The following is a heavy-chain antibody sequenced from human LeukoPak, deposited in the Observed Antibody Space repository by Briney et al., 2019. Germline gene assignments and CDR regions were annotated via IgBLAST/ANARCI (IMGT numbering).Heavy chain of an antibody. V-gene: IGHV3-49*04. CDR2: IRSKAYGGTT. D-gene: IGHD6-19*01. CDR3: TGSRVRAVAARDY. Sequence: GGSLRLSCTASGFTFGDYAMSWVRQAPGKGLEWVGFIRSKAYGGTTEYAASVKGRFTISRDDSKSIAYLHMNSLKTEDTAVYYCTGSRVRAVAARDYWGQGTLVTVSS. J-gene: IGHJ4*02. CDR1: GFTFGDYA.